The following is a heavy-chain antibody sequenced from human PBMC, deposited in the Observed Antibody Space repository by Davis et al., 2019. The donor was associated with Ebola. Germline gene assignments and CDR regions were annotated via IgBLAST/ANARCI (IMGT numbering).Heavy chain of an antibody. V-gene: IGHV1-2*02. CDR2: MKPDSGST. J-gene: IGHJ4*02. D-gene: IGHD3-10*01. CDR1: GYTFTDYY. CDR3: AKDRELTTWAYYFHY. Sequence: ASVKVSCKASGYTFTDYYIHWVRQAPGQRLEWMGWMKPDSGSTHYAQKFQGRVTMTRDTSISTAYMKLTRLTSDDTALYYCAKDRELTTWAYYFHYWGQGTRVTVSS.